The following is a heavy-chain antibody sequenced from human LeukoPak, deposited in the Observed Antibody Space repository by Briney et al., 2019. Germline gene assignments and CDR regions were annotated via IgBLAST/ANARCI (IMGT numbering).Heavy chain of an antibody. V-gene: IGHV3-21*01. Sequence: GGSLRLSCAASGFTFSSYSMIWVRQAPGKGLEWVSSISSSSSYIYYADSVKGRFTISRDNAKNLLYLQMNSLRAEDTAVYYCARDAPSFDAFDIWGQGTMVTVSS. CDR1: GFTFSSYS. CDR3: ARDAPSFDAFDI. CDR2: ISSSSSYI. J-gene: IGHJ3*02.